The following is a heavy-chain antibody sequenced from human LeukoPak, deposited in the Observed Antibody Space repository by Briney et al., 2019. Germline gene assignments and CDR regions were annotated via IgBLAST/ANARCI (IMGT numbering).Heavy chain of an antibody. Sequence: ASVKVSCKASGYTFTSYYMHWVRQAPGQGLEWMGIINPSGGSTSYAQKFQGRVTMTRDTSTSTVYMELSSLRSEDTAVYYCARDLGSSGYYYESTSPRGMDVWGQGTTVTVSS. CDR2: INPSGGST. CDR3: ARDLGSSGYYYESTSPRGMDV. D-gene: IGHD3-22*01. CDR1: GYTFTSYY. V-gene: IGHV1-46*01. J-gene: IGHJ6*02.